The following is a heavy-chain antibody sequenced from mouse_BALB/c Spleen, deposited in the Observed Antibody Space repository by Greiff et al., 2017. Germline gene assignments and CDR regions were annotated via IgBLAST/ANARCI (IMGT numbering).Heavy chain of an antibody. J-gene: IGHJ4*01. D-gene: IGHD2-2*01. CDR3: ARSGWLRRKADAMGY. CDR2: ISSGSSTI. CDR1: GFTFSSFG. Sequence: EVQRVESGGGLVQPGGSRKLSCAASGFTFSSFGMHWVRQAPEKGLEWVAYISSGSSTIYYADTVKGRFTISRDNPKNTLFLQMSSLRSEDTAMYYCARSGWLRRKADAMGYWGQGTSVTVSS. V-gene: IGHV5-17*02.